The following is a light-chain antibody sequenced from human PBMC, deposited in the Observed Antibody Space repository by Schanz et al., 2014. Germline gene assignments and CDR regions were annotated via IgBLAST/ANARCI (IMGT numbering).Light chain of an antibody. CDR2: DNN. CDR1: SSNIGAGYV. Sequence: QSVLTQPPSVSGAPGQRVTISCTGSSSNIGAGYVVHWYQHLPGTAPKLLIYDNNNRPSGVPDRFSGSKSGTSASLAITGLQAEDEADYYCCSYAGSSTFVFGTGTKLTVL. J-gene: IGLJ1*01. CDR3: CSYAGSSTFV. V-gene: IGLV1-40*01.